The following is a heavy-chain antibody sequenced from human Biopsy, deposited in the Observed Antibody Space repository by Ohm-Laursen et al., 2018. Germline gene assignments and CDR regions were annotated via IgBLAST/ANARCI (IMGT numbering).Heavy chain of an antibody. V-gene: IGHV4-59*01. CDR1: GDSISSYY. Sequence: TLSLTCTVSGDSISSYYWSWIRQPPGKGLEWIGYVYYTGSTHYNPSLQSRVTISVDTSKNHFSLRLRSVTPADTAIYYCARDRGYYSDRTVPGYFDLWGRGTLVTVSS. CDR3: ARDRGYYSDRTVPGYFDL. D-gene: IGHD3-22*01. J-gene: IGHJ2*01. CDR2: VYYTGST.